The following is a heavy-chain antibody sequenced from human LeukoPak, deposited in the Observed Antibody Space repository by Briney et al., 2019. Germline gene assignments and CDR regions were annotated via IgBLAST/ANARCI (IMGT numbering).Heavy chain of an antibody. V-gene: IGHV3-23*01. CDR2: ISGSGGRI. Sequence: GGSLRLSCAASGFTFSSYAMSWVRQAPGKGLEWVSGISGSGGRIYYADSVKGRFTTSRDNSKNTLYLQMNSLRAEDTAVYYCAKDPIAVAGPVYFDYWGQGTLVTVSP. J-gene: IGHJ4*02. D-gene: IGHD6-19*01. CDR1: GFTFSSYA. CDR3: AKDPIAVAGPVYFDY.